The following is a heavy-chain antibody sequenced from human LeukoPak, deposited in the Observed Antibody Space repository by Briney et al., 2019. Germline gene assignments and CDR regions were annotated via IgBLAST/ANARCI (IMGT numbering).Heavy chain of an antibody. CDR3: ARDKLYSSGWHPCPY. CDR2: INPSGGST. V-gene: IGHV1-46*01. CDR1: GGTSSTYT. Sequence: ASVKVSCKASGGTSSTYTITWVRQAPGQGLEWMGIINPSGGSTSYAQKFQGRVTMTRDMPTSTVYMELSSLRSEDTAVYYCARDKLYSSGWHPCPYWGQGTLVTVSS. J-gene: IGHJ4*02. D-gene: IGHD6-19*01.